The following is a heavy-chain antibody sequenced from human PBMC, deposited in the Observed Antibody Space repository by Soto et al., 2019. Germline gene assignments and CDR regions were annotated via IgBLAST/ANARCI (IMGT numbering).Heavy chain of an antibody. Sequence: SETLSLTCAIYGWSFSGYYWSWIRQPPGKGLEWIGEINHSGSTNYNPSLKSRVTISVDTSKNQFSLKLSSVTAADTAVYYCARGRVAAAQGRPFYYYYGMDVWGQGTTVTVSS. CDR2: INHSGST. J-gene: IGHJ6*02. V-gene: IGHV4-34*01. CDR1: GWSFSGYY. CDR3: ARGRVAAAQGRPFYYYYGMDV. D-gene: IGHD6-13*01.